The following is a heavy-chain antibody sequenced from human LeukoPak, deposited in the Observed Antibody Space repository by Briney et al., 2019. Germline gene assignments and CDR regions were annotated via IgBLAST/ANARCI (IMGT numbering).Heavy chain of an antibody. CDR3: AKDQGYDSSGKPDAFDI. D-gene: IGHD3-22*01. J-gene: IGHJ3*02. V-gene: IGHV3-23*01. CDR1: GFTFSSYA. CDR2: ISGSGGST. Sequence: GGSLRPSCAASGFTFSSYAMSWVRQAPGKGLEWVSAISGSGGSTYYADSVKGRFTISRDNSKNTLYLQMNSLRAEDTAVYYCAKDQGYDSSGKPDAFDIWGQGTMVTVSS.